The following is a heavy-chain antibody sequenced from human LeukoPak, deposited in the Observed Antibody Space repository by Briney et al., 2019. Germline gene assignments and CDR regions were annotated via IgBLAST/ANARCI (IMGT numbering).Heavy chain of an antibody. CDR3: AKEASSGWTSLLCDY. Sequence: PGGSLRLSCAASGFTFSSYGMHWVRQAPGKGLEWVAVISYDGSNKYYADSVKGRFTISRDNSKNTLYLQMNSLRAEDTAVYYCAKEASSGWTSLLCDYWGQGTLVTVSS. D-gene: IGHD6-19*01. CDR1: GFTFSSYG. V-gene: IGHV3-30*18. J-gene: IGHJ4*02. CDR2: ISYDGSNK.